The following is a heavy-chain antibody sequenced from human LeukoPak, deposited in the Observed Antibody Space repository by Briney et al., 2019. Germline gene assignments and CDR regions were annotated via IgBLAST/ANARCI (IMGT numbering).Heavy chain of an antibody. D-gene: IGHD3-10*01. CDR1: GFTFSSYG. CDR3: ARSESHQLDY. Sequence: GGSLRLSCAASGFTFSSYGMHWVRQAPGKGLEWAAVISYDGSDKQYADSVKGRFIISRDNSKNTLYLQMNSLRVEDTAVYYCARSESHQLDYWGQGTLVTVSS. CDR2: ISYDGSDK. V-gene: IGHV3-30*03. J-gene: IGHJ4*02.